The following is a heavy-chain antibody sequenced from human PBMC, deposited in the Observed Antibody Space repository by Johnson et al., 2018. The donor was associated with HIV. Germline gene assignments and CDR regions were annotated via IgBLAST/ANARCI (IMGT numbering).Heavy chain of an antibody. J-gene: IGHJ3*02. CDR2: VWYDGSNK. CDR1: GLSFSNFG. D-gene: IGHD3-22*01. Sequence: VQLVESGGGVVQPGKSLTLSCVGSGLSFSNFGIHWVRQAPGKGLEWVAVVWYDGSNKYYADSVKGRFTISRDNSKNTLYLQMNRLRVEDTAVYYCAREYYYDSSGYNAFDIWGQGTMVTVSS. V-gene: IGHV3-33*08. CDR3: AREYYYDSSGYNAFDI.